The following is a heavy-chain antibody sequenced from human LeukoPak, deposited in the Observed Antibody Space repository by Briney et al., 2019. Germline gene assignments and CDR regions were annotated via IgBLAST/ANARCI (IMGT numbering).Heavy chain of an antibody. CDR3: ARSLYSSGWYRVYHFDY. J-gene: IGHJ4*02. CDR2: INTNTGNP. Sequence: ASVKVSCKASGCTFTSYAMNWVRQAPGQGLEWMGWINTNTGNPTYAQGFTGRFVFSLDTSVSTAYLQISSLKAEDTAVYYCARSLYSSGWYRVYHFDYWGQGTLVTVSS. V-gene: IGHV7-4-1*02. CDR1: GCTFTSYA. D-gene: IGHD6-19*01.